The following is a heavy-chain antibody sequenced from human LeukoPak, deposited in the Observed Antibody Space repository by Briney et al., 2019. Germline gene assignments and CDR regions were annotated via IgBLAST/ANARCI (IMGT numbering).Heavy chain of an antibody. Sequence: GGSLRLSCAASGFTFSSYAMHWVRQAPGKGLEWVAVISYDGSNKYYADSVKGRFTISRGKSKNTLYLQMNSLRAEDTAVYYCAKEAGYGGNSYYFYMDVWGKGTTVTVSS. D-gene: IGHD4-23*01. V-gene: IGHV3-30*04. CDR3: AKEAGYGGNSYYFYMDV. J-gene: IGHJ6*03. CDR1: GFTFSSYA. CDR2: ISYDGSNK.